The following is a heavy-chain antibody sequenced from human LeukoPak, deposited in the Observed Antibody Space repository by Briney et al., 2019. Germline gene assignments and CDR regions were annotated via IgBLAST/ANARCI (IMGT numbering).Heavy chain of an antibody. V-gene: IGHV4-59*01. Sequence: SETLSLTCTVSGGSISSYYWSWIRQPPGKGLEWIGYIYYSGSTNYNPSLKSRVTIPVDTSKNQFSLKLSSVTAADTAVYYCARGVAVAGTGDYYYYYYMDVWGKGATVTVSS. J-gene: IGHJ6*03. CDR1: GGSISSYY. D-gene: IGHD6-19*01. CDR3: ARGVAVAGTGDYYYYYYMDV. CDR2: IYYSGST.